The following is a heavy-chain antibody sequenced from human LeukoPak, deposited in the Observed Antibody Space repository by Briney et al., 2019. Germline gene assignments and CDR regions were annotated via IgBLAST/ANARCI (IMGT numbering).Heavy chain of an antibody. V-gene: IGHV4-39*07. CDR1: GGSISSSSYY. CDR3: ARDPRQQLSPIDY. J-gene: IGHJ4*02. CDR2: IYYSGST. Sequence: PSETLSLTCTVSGGSISSSSYYWGWIRQPPGKGLEWIGSIYYSGSTYYNPSLKSRVTISVDTSKNQFSLKLSSVTAADTAVYYCARDPRQQLSPIDYWGQGTQVTVSS. D-gene: IGHD6-13*01.